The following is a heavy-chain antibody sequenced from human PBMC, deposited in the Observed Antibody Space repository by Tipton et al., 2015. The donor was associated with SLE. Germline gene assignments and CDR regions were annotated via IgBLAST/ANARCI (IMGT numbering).Heavy chain of an antibody. Sequence: TLSLTCAVYGGSFSGYYWSWIRQPPGKGLEWIGEINHSGSTNYNPSLKSRVTISVDTSKNQFSLKLSSVTAADTAVYYCPRNAGGGLFDPWGQGTLVTVSS. CDR3: PRNAGGGLFDP. CDR1: GGSFSGYY. D-gene: IGHD1-1*01. J-gene: IGHJ5*02. V-gene: IGHV4-34*01. CDR2: INHSGST.